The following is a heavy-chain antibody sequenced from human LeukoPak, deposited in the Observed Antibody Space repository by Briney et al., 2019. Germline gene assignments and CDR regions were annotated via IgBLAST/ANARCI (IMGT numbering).Heavy chain of an antibody. Sequence: PGRSLRLSCAASGFTFSSYAIHWVRQAPGKGLEWVAVIAYDGGNKYYADSVKGRFTISRDNSKNTLFLQMNSLRAEDTAVYYCARVTSVTGTIFDSWGQGTLVTVSS. J-gene: IGHJ4*02. V-gene: IGHV3-30-3*01. CDR1: GFTFSSYA. CDR3: ARVTSVTGTIFDS. CDR2: IAYDGGNK. D-gene: IGHD1-7*01.